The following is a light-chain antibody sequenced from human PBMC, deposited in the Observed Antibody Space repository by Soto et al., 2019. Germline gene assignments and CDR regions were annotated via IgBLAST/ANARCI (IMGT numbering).Light chain of an antibody. CDR1: QSISSW. V-gene: IGKV1-5*03. Sequence: IQMTQSPSSLSASVGDRVTITCRASQSISSWLAWYQQKPGKAPKLLIYKASSLESGVPSRFSGSGSGTEFTLTISSLQPDDFATYYYQQYNSYSYTFGQGTKVDIK. CDR2: KAS. CDR3: QQYNSYSYT. J-gene: IGKJ2*01.